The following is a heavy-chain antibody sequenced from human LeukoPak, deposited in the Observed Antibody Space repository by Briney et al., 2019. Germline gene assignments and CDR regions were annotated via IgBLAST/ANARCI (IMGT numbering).Heavy chain of an antibody. J-gene: IGHJ4*02. CDR2: ISDIGSI. CDR3: ARHYDTSGYWYYFDY. V-gene: IGHV4-59*08. CDR1: GGSISSYY. D-gene: IGHD3-22*01. Sequence: PSETLSLTCTVSGGSISSYYWSWIRQPPGKGLEWIAYISDIGSINYNPSLKSRVTISLDTSKNQFSLKLSSVTAADTAVYYCARHYDTSGYWYYFDYWGQGTLVTVSS.